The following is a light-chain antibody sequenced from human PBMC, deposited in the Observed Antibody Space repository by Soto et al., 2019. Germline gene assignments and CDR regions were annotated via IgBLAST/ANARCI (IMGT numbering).Light chain of an antibody. V-gene: IGLV2-18*01. CDR1: SSDIGAYIY. CDR3: SLYTSENTYV. Sequence: QSVLTQPPSASGSPGQSVTISCTGTSSDIGAYIYVSWYQQHPGKAPKLMIYEARNRPSGVPDRFSGSKSGNTASLTISGLQAADEADYYCSLYTSENTYVFGTGTKVTVL. J-gene: IGLJ1*01. CDR2: EAR.